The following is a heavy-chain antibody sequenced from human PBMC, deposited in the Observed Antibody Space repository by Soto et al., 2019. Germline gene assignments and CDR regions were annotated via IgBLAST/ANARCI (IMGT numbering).Heavy chain of an antibody. D-gene: IGHD2-2*01. CDR2: IIQDGSQK. Sequence: GGSLRLSCSVFTFNTYWMSWVRQAPGKGLEWVANIIQDGSQKNYVGSVRGRFTISRDNGKTSLYLQMDRLRVDDTAVYYCVRGSTSFDSWGQGT. V-gene: IGHV3-7*01. CDR1: VFTFNTYW. CDR3: VRGSTSFDS. J-gene: IGHJ4*02.